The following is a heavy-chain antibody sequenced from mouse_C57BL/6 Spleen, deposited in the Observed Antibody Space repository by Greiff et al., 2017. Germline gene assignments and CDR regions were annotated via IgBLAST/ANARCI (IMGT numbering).Heavy chain of an antibody. CDR2: FYPGDGDP. J-gene: IGHJ4*01. V-gene: IGHV1-82*01. Sequence: QVQLQQSGPELVKPGASVTISCKASGYAFSSSWLNWVKQRTGKGLEWIGRFYPGDGDPNYNGKFKGKATLTADKSSSTAYMRLRRLTSEDSSVYFCARRGVNSDYAMDYWGQGTSVTVSS. CDR3: ARRGVNSDYAMDY. CDR1: GYAFSSSW. D-gene: IGHD3-1*01.